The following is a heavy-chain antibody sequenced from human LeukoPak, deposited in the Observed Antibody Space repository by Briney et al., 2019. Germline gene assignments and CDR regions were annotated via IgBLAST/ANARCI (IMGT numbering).Heavy chain of an antibody. V-gene: IGHV4-59*08. Sequence: PSETLSLTCTASGGSISSYYWSWLRQPPGKGLEWIGYIYYSGSTYYNPSLKSRVTISVDTSKNQFSLKLSSVTAADTAVYYCARGGYSYGYNYWGQGTLVTVSS. D-gene: IGHD5-18*01. CDR1: GGSISSYY. CDR2: IYYSGST. J-gene: IGHJ4*02. CDR3: ARGGYSYGYNY.